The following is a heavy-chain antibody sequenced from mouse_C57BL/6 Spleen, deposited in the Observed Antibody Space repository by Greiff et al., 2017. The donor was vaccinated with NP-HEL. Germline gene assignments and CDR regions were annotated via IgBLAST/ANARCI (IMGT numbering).Heavy chain of an antibody. J-gene: IGHJ4*01. CDR2: IYPGDGDT. CDR1: GYAFSSYW. V-gene: IGHV1-80*01. D-gene: IGHD3-2*02. CDR3: ARSLSRNYAMDY. Sequence: VQLQQSGAELVKPGASVKISCKASGYAFSSYWMNWVKQRPGKGLEWIGQIYPGDGDTNYNGKFKGKATLTADKSSNTAYMQLSSLTSEDSAVYFCARSLSRNYAMDYWGQGTSVTVSS.